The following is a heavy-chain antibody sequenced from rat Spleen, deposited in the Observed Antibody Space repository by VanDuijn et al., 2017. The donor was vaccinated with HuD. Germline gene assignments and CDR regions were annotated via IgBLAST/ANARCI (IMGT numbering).Heavy chain of an antibody. CDR3: VRHRDYYNSYVYAFDY. D-gene: IGHD1-2*01. Sequence: EVQLVESGGGLEQPGRSLKLSCAASGFTFSDYYMAWVRQAPTEGLEWVATFSYDGRTTYYRDSVKGRFTISRDNAKSTLYLQMDSLRSEDTATYYCVRHRDYYNSYVYAFDYWGQGVMVTVSS. J-gene: IGHJ2*01. V-gene: IGHV5-7*01. CDR1: GFTFSDYY. CDR2: FSYDGRTT.